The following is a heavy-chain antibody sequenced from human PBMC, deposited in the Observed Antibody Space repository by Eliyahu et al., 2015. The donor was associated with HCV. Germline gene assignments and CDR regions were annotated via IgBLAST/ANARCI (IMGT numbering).Heavy chain of an antibody. CDR2: ISGSSSTI. Sequence: EAQLVESGGALVQPGGSLRLSCVASGFTFSSYSMNWVRHAPGKGLEWLSYISGSSSTIEYADSVRGRFTISRDNAKNSLYLQMRSLRDEDTAVYYCASWGLTIFGRGMDVWGQGTTVTVSS. D-gene: IGHD3-3*01. CDR3: ASWGLTIFGRGMDV. V-gene: IGHV3-48*02. CDR1: GFTFSSYS. J-gene: IGHJ6*02.